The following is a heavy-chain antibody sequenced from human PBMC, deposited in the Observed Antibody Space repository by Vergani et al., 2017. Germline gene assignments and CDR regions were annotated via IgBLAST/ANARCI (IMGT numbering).Heavy chain of an antibody. CDR1: GFTVSSNY. V-gene: IGHV3-23*04. D-gene: IGHD5-12*01. J-gene: IGHJ4*02. CDR3: AKGAEWLRLEYYFDY. Sequence: EVQLVESGGGLVQPGGSLRLSCAASGFTVSSNYMSWVRQAPGKGLEWVSAISGSGGSTYYADSVKGRFTISRDNSKNTLYLQMNSLRAEDTAVYYCAKGAEWLRLEYYFDYWGQGTLVTVSS. CDR2: ISGSGGST.